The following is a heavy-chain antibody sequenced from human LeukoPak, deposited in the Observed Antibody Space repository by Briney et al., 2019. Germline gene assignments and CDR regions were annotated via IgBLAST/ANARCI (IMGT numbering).Heavy chain of an antibody. D-gene: IGHD2-21*01. J-gene: IGHJ4*02. Sequence: ASVKVSCKASGYTFTGYCMHWVRQAPGQGLEWMGWINPNSGGTNYAQKFRGRVTMTRDTSISTAYMELSRLRSDDTAVYYCARTLPSIPFDYWGQGTLVTVSS. CDR1: GYTFTGYC. CDR2: INPNSGGT. V-gene: IGHV1-2*02. CDR3: ARTLPSIPFDY.